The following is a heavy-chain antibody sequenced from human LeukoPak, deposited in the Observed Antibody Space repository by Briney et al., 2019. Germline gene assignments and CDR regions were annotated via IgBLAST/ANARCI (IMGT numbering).Heavy chain of an antibody. Sequence: GGSLRLSCAASGFTFSSYSMNWARQAPGKGLEWVSYISSSSSTIYYADSVKGRFTISRDNAKNSLYLQMNSLRAEDTAVYYCAGDGPIVGATTVDWGQGTLVTVSS. J-gene: IGHJ4*02. CDR2: ISSSSSTI. V-gene: IGHV3-48*01. CDR3: AGDGPIVGATTVD. CDR1: GFTFSSYS. D-gene: IGHD1-26*01.